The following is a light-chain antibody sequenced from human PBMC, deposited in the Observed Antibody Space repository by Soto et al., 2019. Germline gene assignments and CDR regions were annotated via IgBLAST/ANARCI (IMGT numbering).Light chain of an antibody. Sequence: QSVLTQPRSVSGSPGQSVTISCTGTSSDVGGYNFVSWYQQHPGKAPKLMIYDVNKRPSGVPDRFSGSKSGNTASLTISGLQAEDEADYYCCSYAGSYPVFGGGTKVTVL. V-gene: IGLV2-11*01. CDR3: CSYAGSYPV. CDR1: SSDVGGYNF. J-gene: IGLJ2*01. CDR2: DVN.